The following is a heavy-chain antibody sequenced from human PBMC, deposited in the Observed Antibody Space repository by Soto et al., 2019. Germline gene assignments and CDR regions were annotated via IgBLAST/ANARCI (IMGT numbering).Heavy chain of an antibody. V-gene: IGHV3-9*01. CDR1: GFTFDDYA. D-gene: IGHD3-22*01. CDR2: TSWNSGSI. CDR3: AKGVTHYYDSSGYYLGWDYYYGMDV. Sequence: GGSLRLSCAASGFTFDDYAMHWVRQAPGKXLEWVSGTSWNSGSIGYADSVKGRFTISRDNAKNSLYLQMNSLRAEDTALYYCAKGVTHYYDSSGYYLGWDYYYGMDVWGQGTTVTVSS. J-gene: IGHJ6*02.